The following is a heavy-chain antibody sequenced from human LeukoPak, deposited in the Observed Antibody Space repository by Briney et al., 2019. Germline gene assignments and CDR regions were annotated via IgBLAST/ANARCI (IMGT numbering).Heavy chain of an antibody. CDR2: IKQDGSDK. CDR3: ARENWGDYFDY. Sequence: PGRSLRLSCEASGFTFSAYAMTWVRQAPGKGLEWVANIKQDGSDKYYVASVKGRFTISRDNAKNSLYLQMNSLRAEDTAVYYCARENWGDYFDYWGQGTLVTVSS. CDR1: GFTFSAYA. D-gene: IGHD7-27*01. J-gene: IGHJ4*02. V-gene: IGHV3-7*04.